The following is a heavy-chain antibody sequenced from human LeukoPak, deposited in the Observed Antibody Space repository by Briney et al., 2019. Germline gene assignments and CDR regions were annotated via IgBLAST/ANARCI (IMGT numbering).Heavy chain of an antibody. CDR1: GFTFSSYS. J-gene: IGHJ4*02. D-gene: IGHD6-13*01. Sequence: PGGSLRLSCAASGFTFSSYSMNWVRQAPGKGLEWVSSISSSSSYIYYADSVKGRFTISRDNAKNSLYLQMNSLRAEGTAVNYWAGDGIPGIAAARQTFEYWGQGTLVTVSS. CDR3: AGDGIPGIAAARQTFEY. CDR2: ISSSSSYI. V-gene: IGHV3-21*01.